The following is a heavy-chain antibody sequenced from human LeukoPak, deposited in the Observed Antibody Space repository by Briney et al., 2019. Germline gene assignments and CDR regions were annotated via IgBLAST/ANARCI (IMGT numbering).Heavy chain of an antibody. D-gene: IGHD3-10*01. CDR2: IYYSGST. Sequence: SETLSLTCTVSGGSMSSYYWSWIRQPPGKGLEWIGYIYYSGSTNYNPSLKSRVTISVDTSKNQFSLKLSSVTAADTAVYYCARENRIYGSGSYFFDYWGQGTLVTVSS. CDR1: GGSMSSYY. J-gene: IGHJ4*02. V-gene: IGHV4-59*12. CDR3: ARENRIYGSGSYFFDY.